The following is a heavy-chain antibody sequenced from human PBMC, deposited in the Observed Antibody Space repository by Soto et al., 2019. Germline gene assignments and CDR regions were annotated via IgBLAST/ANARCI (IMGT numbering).Heavy chain of an antibody. CDR2: IIPIFGTA. CDR1: GGTFSSYA. J-gene: IGHJ4*02. D-gene: IGHD6-13*01. V-gene: IGHV1-69*13. CDR3: ARVLEWAGSSWYAANDFDY. Sequence: SVKVSCTASGGTFSSYAISWVRQATGQGLEWMGGIIPIFGTANYAQKFQGRVTITADESTSTAYMELSSLRSEDTAVYYCARVLEWAGSSWYAANDFDYWGQGTLVTVSS.